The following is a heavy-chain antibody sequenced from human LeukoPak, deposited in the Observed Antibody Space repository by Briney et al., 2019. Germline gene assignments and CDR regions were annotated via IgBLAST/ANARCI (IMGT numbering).Heavy chain of an antibody. D-gene: IGHD5-12*01. Sequence: SETLSLTCTVSGGSISSYYWSWIRQPPGKGLEWIGYISYSVSTNYNPSLKSRVTISVDTSKNQFSLKLSSVTAAATAVYYCARVGYSGYEGGRRAFDYWGQGTLVTVSS. CDR2: ISYSVST. CDR1: GGSISSYY. V-gene: IGHV4-59*01. J-gene: IGHJ4*02. CDR3: ARVGYSGYEGGRRAFDY.